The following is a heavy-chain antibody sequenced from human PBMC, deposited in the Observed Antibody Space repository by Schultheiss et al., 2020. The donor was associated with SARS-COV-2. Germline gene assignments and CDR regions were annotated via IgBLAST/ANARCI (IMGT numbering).Heavy chain of an antibody. CDR3: ARATGVTSHDY. CDR1: GDSISTSKW. Sequence: SETLSLTCAVSGDSISTSKWWSWVRQPPGKGLEWIGEVFHSGSTNYNPSLKSRITISLDTSENQFSMKLSSVTAADTAVYYCARATGVTSHDYWGRGTLVTVSS. CDR2: VFHSGST. V-gene: IGHV4-4*02. D-gene: IGHD7-27*01. J-gene: IGHJ4*02.